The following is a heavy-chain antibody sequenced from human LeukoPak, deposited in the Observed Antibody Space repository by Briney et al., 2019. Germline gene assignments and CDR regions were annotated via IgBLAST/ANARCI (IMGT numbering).Heavy chain of an antibody. CDR2: INPSGGST. J-gene: IGHJ3*02. CDR3: ASLYCGGDCYDGLDAFDI. V-gene: IGHV1-46*01. Sequence: ASVKVSCKASGGTFSSYAISWVRQAPGQGLEWMGIINPSGGSTSYAQKFQGRVTMTRDTSTSTVYMELSSLRSEDTAVYYCASLYCGGDCYDGLDAFDIWGQGTMVTVSS. D-gene: IGHD2-21*01. CDR1: GGTFSSYA.